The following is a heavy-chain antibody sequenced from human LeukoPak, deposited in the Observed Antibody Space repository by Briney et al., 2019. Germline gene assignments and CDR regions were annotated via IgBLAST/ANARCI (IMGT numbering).Heavy chain of an antibody. CDR1: GFTFSSYS. Sequence: GGSLRLSCAASGFTFSSYSMNWVRQAPGKGLEWVSSISSSSRYIYYADSVKGRFTISRDNVKNSLYLQMNSLRAEDTAMYYCARDQGVSRTGLWLFDYWGQGTLVTVSS. J-gene: IGHJ4*02. CDR3: ARDQGVSRTGLWLFDY. CDR2: ISSSSRYI. D-gene: IGHD4/OR15-4a*01. V-gene: IGHV3-21*01.